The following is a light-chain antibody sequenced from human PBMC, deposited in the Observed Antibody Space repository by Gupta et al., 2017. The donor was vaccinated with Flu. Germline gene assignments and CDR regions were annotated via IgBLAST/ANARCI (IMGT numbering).Light chain of an antibody. CDR3: QSADITGASRV. V-gene: IGLV3-25*01. Sequence: SYELRQAPSMSVSPGQTATITCYGDALPKQYAYWYQQKPGKAPVLLIYRDSVRSSGIPERCSGSSLGTKVTLTISGVQAEDEADYYCQSADITGASRVFGGGTKLTVL. CDR1: ALPKQY. CDR2: RDS. J-gene: IGLJ3*02.